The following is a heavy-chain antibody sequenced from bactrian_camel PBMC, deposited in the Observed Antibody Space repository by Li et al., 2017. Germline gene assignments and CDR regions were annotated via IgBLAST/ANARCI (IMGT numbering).Heavy chain of an antibody. V-gene: IGHV3S31*01. CDR1: GFTFSTYA. Sequence: EVQLVESGGGLVQPGGSLRLSCAASGFTFSTYAMIWVRQPPGKGLEWVSAISGTGSDIYYADSVKGRFTISRDNAKNTLYLQLNSLKTEDTAVYYCAKGNRDSGGQRGQGTQVTVS. D-gene: IGHD8*01. J-gene: IGHJ4*01. CDR3: AKGNRDSGGQ. CDR2: ISGTGSDI.